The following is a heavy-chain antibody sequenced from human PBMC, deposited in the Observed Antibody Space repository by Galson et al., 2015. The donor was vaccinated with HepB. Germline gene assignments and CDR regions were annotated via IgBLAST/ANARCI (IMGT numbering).Heavy chain of an antibody. D-gene: IGHD4-17*01. CDR1: GGTFSSYA. CDR3: ARADYYGDYAGGCYFDY. J-gene: IGHJ4*02. V-gene: IGHV1-69*13. CDR2: IIPIFGTA. Sequence: SVKVSCKASGGTFSSYAISWVRQAPGQGLEWMGGIIPIFGTANYAQKFQGRVTITADESTSTAYMELSSLRSEDTAVYYCARADYYGDYAGGCYFDYWGQGTLVTVSS.